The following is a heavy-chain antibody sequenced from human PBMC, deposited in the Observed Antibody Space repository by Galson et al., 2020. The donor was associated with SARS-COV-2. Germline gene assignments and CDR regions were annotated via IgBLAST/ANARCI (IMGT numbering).Heavy chain of an antibody. CDR1: GSPINSGDYY. D-gene: IGHD2-21*01. J-gene: IGHJ5*02. CDR3: ATYLWMGSGDGNWFDP. CDR2: IYYSGTT. Sequence: SETLSLTCTVSGSPINSGDYYWSWIRQAPGQGLEWIGYIYYSGTTYYNPSLKSRVTISTDPSKNQFSLRLSSVTAADTAIYYCATYLWMGSGDGNWFDPWGQGTLVTVSS. V-gene: IGHV4-30-4*08.